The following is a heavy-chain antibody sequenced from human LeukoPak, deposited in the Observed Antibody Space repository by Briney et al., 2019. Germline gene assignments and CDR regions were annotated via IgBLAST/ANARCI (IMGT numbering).Heavy chain of an antibody. V-gene: IGHV4-61*08. Sequence: SETLSLTCTVSGGSINNGGYYWSWIRQPPGKGLEWIGYIYYSGSTNYNPSLKSRVTISVDTSKNQFSLKLSSVTAADTAVYYCARLESSGWFNGMDVWGQGTTVTVSS. CDR1: GGSINNGGYY. J-gene: IGHJ6*02. CDR2: IYYSGST. D-gene: IGHD6-19*01. CDR3: ARLESSGWFNGMDV.